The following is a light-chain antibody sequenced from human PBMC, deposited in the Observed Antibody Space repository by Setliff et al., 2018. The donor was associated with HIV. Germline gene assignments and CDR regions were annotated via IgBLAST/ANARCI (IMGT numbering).Light chain of an antibody. CDR3: SSYTDTTSLV. CDR2: DVS. CDR1: SSDVGYYNY. Sequence: QSVLTQPASVSGSPGQSITISCTGTSSDVGYYNYVSWCQQHPGKAPKLMIFDVSKRPSGVSNRFSGSKSGDTASLTISGLQPEDEADYYCSSYTDTTSLVFGSGTKVTVL. J-gene: IGLJ1*01. V-gene: IGLV2-14*03.